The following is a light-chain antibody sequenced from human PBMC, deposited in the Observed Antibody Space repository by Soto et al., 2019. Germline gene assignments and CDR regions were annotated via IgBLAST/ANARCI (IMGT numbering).Light chain of an antibody. J-gene: IGKJ1*01. Sequence: QMTLSPSTLSAYVEDRVTITCRASQSISSWLAWYQQKPGKAPKLLIYDASSLESGVPSRFSGSGSGTEFTLTISSLQPDDFATYYCQQYGSFPWAFGRGTKVAIK. CDR1: QSISSW. V-gene: IGKV1-5*01. CDR3: QQYGSFPWA. CDR2: DAS.